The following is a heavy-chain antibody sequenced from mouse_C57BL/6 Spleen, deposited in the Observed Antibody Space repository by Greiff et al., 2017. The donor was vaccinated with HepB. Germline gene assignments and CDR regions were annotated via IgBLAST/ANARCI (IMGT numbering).Heavy chain of an antibody. J-gene: IGHJ4*01. CDR2: IDPSDSYT. D-gene: IGHD1-1*01. CDR3: ARKGYYYGSSYYYAMDY. CDR1: GYTFTSYW. Sequence: VQLQQPGAELVKPGASVKLSCKASGYTFTSYWMQWVKQRPGQGLEWIGEIDPSDSYTNYNQKFKGKATLTVDTSSSTAYMQLSSLTSEDSAVYYCARKGYYYGSSYYYAMDYWGQGTSVTVSS. V-gene: IGHV1-50*01.